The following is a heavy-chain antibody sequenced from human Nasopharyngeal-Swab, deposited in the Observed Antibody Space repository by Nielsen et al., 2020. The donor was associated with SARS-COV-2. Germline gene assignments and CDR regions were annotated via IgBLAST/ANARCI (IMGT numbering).Heavy chain of an antibody. V-gene: IGHV1-69*13. Sequence: SVKVSCQASGGTFSSYAISWVRQAPGQGLEWMGGIILIFGTANYAQKFQGRVTITADESTSTAYMELSSLRSEDTAVYYCARERTPRPPGIVVGLDAFDIWGQGTMVTVSS. CDR2: IILIFGTA. CDR1: GGTFSSYA. J-gene: IGHJ3*02. D-gene: IGHD3-22*01. CDR3: ARERTPRPPGIVVGLDAFDI.